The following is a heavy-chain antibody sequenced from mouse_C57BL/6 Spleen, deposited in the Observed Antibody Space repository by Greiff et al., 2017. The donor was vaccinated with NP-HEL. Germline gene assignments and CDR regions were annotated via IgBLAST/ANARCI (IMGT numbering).Heavy chain of an antibody. Sequence: EVKLVESGGGLVKPGGSLKLSCAASGFTFSSYTMSWVRQTPEKRLEWVATISGGGGNTYYTDSVKGRFTIARENAKNTLYLQMISLRSEDTALYYCARQDYLGYFDYWGQGTTLTVSS. CDR2: ISGGGGNT. CDR3: ARQDYLGYFDY. D-gene: IGHD2-13*01. CDR1: GFTFSSYT. J-gene: IGHJ2*01. V-gene: IGHV5-9*01.